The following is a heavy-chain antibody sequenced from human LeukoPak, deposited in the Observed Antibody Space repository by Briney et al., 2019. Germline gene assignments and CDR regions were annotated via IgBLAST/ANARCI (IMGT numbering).Heavy chain of an antibody. CDR3: ARDHYYDSSGYPPGNAFDI. Sequence: MASETLSLTCTVSGGSVSSGSYYWSWIRQPPGKGLEWIGYIYYSGSTNYNPSLKSRVTISVDTSENQFSLKLSSVTAADTAVYYCARDHYYDSSGYPPGNAFDIWGQGTMVTVSS. V-gene: IGHV4-61*01. CDR2: IYYSGST. J-gene: IGHJ3*02. D-gene: IGHD3-22*01. CDR1: GGSVSSGSYY.